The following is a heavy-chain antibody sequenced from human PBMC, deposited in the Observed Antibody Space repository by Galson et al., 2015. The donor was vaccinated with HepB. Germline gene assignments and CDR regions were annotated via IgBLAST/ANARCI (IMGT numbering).Heavy chain of an antibody. CDR3: ARDGLEYSSSPDYYYHGMDV. D-gene: IGHD6-6*01. CDR2: ISAYNSYT. Sequence: SVKVSCKASGYTFARNSVSWVRQAPGQGLEWMGWISAYNSYTKYAQKLQGRVTMTTDTSTSTAYMELRSLRSDDTAVYYCARDGLEYSSSPDYYYHGMDVWGQGTTVTVSS. V-gene: IGHV1-18*04. CDR1: GYTFARNS. J-gene: IGHJ6*02.